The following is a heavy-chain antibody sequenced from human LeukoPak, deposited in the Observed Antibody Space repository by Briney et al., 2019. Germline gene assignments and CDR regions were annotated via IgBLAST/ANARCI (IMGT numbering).Heavy chain of an antibody. CDR2: ISYDGSNK. CDR1: GFTFSSYG. Sequence: PGGSLRLSCAASGFTFSSYGMHWVRQAPGKGLEWVAVISYDGSNKYYADSVKGRFTISRDNSKNTLYLQMNSLRAEDTAVYYCARSSGWLILYYYYYMDVWGKGTTVTVSS. CDR3: ARSSGWLILYYYYYMDV. J-gene: IGHJ6*03. V-gene: IGHV3-30*19. D-gene: IGHD6-19*01.